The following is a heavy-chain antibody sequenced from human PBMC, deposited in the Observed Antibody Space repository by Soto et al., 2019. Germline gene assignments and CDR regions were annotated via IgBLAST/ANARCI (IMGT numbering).Heavy chain of an antibody. D-gene: IGHD1-26*01. Sequence: ASVKVYCKASGCTFTNYYMHWVRQAPVRVPEWMVIINPSYGRTTYTQKFQGRVTMIRDTSKSTVYMELRSLTSEDTALYYCARVSGSHWPFDSWGQGTLVTVSS. J-gene: IGHJ4*02. V-gene: IGHV1-46*01. CDR2: INPSYGRT. CDR1: GCTFTNYY. CDR3: ARVSGSHWPFDS.